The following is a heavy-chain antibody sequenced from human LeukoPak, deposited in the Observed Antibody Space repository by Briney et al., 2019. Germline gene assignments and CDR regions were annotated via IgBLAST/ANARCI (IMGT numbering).Heavy chain of an antibody. CDR1: GFTFGDYV. CDR3: AKSRGPFDY. J-gene: IGHJ4*02. CDR2: ISGSGGST. Sequence: GGSLRLSCTASGFTFGDYVMSWVRQAPGKGLEWVSAISGSGGSTYYADSVKGRFTISRDNSKNTLYLQMNSLRAEDTAVYYCAKSRGPFDYWGQGTLVTVSS. D-gene: IGHD3-16*01. V-gene: IGHV3-23*01.